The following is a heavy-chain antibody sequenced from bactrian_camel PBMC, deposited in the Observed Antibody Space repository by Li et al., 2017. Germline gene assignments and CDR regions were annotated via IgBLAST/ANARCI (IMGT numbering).Heavy chain of an antibody. CDR1: GFVFSAYS. J-gene: IGHJ6*01. Sequence: EVQLVESGGGLVQPGGSLRLSCAASGFVFSAYSMSWVRQAPGKGVEWVSGIHSNGRSTTYADSVKGRFTISRDNAKNTVYLELSSLVTEDTATYYCGELGSGGYWGQGTQVTVS. CDR2: IHSNGRST. CDR3: GELGSGGY. V-gene: IGHV3S40*01.